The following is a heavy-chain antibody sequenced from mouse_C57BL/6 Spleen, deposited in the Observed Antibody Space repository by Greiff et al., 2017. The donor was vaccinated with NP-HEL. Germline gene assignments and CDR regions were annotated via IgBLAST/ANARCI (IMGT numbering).Heavy chain of an antibody. CDR1: GYTFTDYY. CDR2: INPYNGGP. V-gene: IGHV1-19*01. CDR3: ARAYGSSYAWFAY. J-gene: IGHJ3*01. D-gene: IGHD1-1*01. Sequence: EVQLQQSGPVLVKPGASVKMSCKASGYTFTDYYMNWVKQSHGKSLEWIGVINPYNGGPSYNQKFKGKATLPVDKSSSTAYMALNSLTSEDSAVYYCARAYGSSYAWFAYWGQGTLVTVSA.